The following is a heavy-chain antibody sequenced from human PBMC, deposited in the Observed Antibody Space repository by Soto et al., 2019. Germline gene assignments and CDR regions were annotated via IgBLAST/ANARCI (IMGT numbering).Heavy chain of an antibody. CDR2: IKSKTDGGTT. J-gene: IGHJ6*02. Sequence: GGSLRLSCAASGFTFSNAWMSWVRQAPGKGLEWVGRIKSKTDGGTTDYAAPVKGRFTISRDDSKNTLYLQMNSLKTEDTAVYYCTTDLKPDYDFWSGYSYYYYGMDVWGQGTTVTVSS. CDR1: GFTFSNAW. V-gene: IGHV3-15*01. CDR3: TTDLKPDYDFWSGYSYYYYGMDV. D-gene: IGHD3-3*01.